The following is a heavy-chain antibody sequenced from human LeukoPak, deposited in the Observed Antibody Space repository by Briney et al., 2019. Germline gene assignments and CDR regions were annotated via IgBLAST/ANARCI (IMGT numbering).Heavy chain of an antibody. V-gene: IGHV4-30-2*01. CDR1: GGSISSGGYS. Sequence: PSETLSLTCAVSGGSISSGGYSWSWIRQPPGKGLEWIGYIYHSGSTYYNPSLKSRVTISVDRSKNQFSLKLSSVTVADTAVYYCARGIGYCSGGSRYDAFDIWGQGTMVTVSS. J-gene: IGHJ3*02. D-gene: IGHD2-15*01. CDR3: ARGIGYCSGGSRYDAFDI. CDR2: IYHSGST.